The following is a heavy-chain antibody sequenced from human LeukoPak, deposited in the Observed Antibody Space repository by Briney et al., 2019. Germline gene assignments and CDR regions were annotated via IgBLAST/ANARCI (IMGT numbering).Heavy chain of an antibody. D-gene: IGHD4-17*01. CDR2: IKSKTDGGTI. CDR1: GFTFSYAW. CDR3: NSSPGVPYGY. J-gene: IGHJ4*02. Sequence: PGGSLRLSCAASGFTFSYAWMTWVRQAQGKGLEWVGRIKSKTDGGTIEYAAPVKGRFTISRDDSKNTLYLQMNSLKTEDTGVYYCNSSPGVPYGYWGQGTLVTVSS. V-gene: IGHV3-15*01.